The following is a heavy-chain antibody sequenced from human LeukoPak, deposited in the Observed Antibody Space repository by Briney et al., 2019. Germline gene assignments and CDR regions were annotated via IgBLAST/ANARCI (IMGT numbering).Heavy chain of an antibody. D-gene: IGHD2-2*01. V-gene: IGHV3-23*01. CDR1: GFTFSNYA. J-gene: IGHJ4*02. CDR2: ISGGADST. CDR3: AKDRSSTTSCSNY. Sequence: PGGSLRLSCAASGFTFSNYAMSRVRQAPGKGLEWVSAISGGADSTYYADSVKGRFTVSRDNSKNTLYLQMNSLRAEDTAVHYCAKDRSSTTSCSNYWGQGTLVTVSS.